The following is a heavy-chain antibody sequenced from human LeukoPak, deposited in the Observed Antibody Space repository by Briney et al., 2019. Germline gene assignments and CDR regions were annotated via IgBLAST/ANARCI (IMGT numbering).Heavy chain of an antibody. V-gene: IGHV3-53*01. CDR1: GFTVSSNY. CDR2: IYSGGST. Sequence: GGSLRLSCAASGFTVSSNYMSWVRQAPGKGLEWVSVIYSGGSTYYADSVKGRFTISRDNSKNTLYLQMNSLRAGDTAVYYCARILLLAFDYWGQGTLVTVSS. J-gene: IGHJ4*02. D-gene: IGHD2-8*02. CDR3: ARILLLAFDY.